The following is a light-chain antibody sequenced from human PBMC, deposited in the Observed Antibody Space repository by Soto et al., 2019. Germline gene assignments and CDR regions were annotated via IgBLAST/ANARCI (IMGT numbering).Light chain of an antibody. J-gene: IGKJ5*01. V-gene: IGKV1-17*03. CDR3: QQSKKWPPIN. CDR2: DAS. CDR1: QGISNH. Sequence: DIQMTHPPSAMDGSVVDKVTITCRASQGISNHLVWFQQKPGQVPKRLIYDASVLQPGVSSRFSGSGSGTDFTLTISNIEAEDVAIYYCQQSKKWPPINCGKGPRRAIK.